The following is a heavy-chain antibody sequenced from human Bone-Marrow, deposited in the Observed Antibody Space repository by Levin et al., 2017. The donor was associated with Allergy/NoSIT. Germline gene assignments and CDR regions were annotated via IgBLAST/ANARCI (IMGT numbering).Heavy chain of an antibody. CDR3: ARYILSGGIFVY. D-gene: IGHD5/OR15-5a*01. V-gene: IGHV4-59*01. Sequence: NSSETLSLTCTVSGGSLSSYYWSWIRQPPGKGLEWIGYIHGSGSTNYNPSLKSRVTISVDTSGNQFSLQLNSVTAADTAVYYCARYILSGGIFVYWGQGTLVLVSS. CDR1: GGSLSSYY. J-gene: IGHJ4*02. CDR2: IHGSGST.